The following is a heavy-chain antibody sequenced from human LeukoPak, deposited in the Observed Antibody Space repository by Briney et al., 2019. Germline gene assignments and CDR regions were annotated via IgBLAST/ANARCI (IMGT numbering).Heavy chain of an antibody. D-gene: IGHD3-16*01. Sequence: ASVKVSGKASGYTFTDYYMHWVRQAPGQGLEWMGWINSNSGGTNYAQKFQGRVTMTRDTSITTAYMELSSLRSDDTAVYYCARVLVLAGGGVVDYWGQGTLVTVSS. CDR3: ARVLVLAGGGVVDY. V-gene: IGHV1-2*02. CDR2: INSNSGGT. CDR1: GYTFTDYY. J-gene: IGHJ4*02.